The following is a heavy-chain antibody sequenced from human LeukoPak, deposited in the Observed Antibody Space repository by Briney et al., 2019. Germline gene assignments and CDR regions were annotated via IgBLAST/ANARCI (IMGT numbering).Heavy chain of an antibody. Sequence: PSETLSLTCTVSGYSISSGYYWGWIRQPPGKGLEWIGSIYHSGSTYYNPSLESRVTISVDTSKNQFSLKLSSVTAADTAVYYCARVDQYQLLYVPYNWFDPWGQGTLVTVSS. CDR1: GYSISSGYY. CDR2: IYHSGST. CDR3: ARVDQYQLLYVPYNWFDP. D-gene: IGHD2-2*02. J-gene: IGHJ5*02. V-gene: IGHV4-38-2*02.